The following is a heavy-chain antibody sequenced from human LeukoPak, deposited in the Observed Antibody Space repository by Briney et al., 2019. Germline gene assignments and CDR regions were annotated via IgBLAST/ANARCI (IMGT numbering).Heavy chain of an antibody. CDR3: ARVDSDIAAAGTGPYNWFDP. V-gene: IGHV1-18*01. J-gene: IGHJ5*02. CDR1: GYTFTSYV. Sequence: GASVKVSCKASGYTFTSYVISWVRQAPGQGLEWMGWISAYNGNTNYAQKLQGRVTMTTDTSTSTAYMELRSLRSDDTAVYYCARVDSDIAAAGTGPYNWFDPWGQGTLVTVSS. D-gene: IGHD6-13*01. CDR2: ISAYNGNT.